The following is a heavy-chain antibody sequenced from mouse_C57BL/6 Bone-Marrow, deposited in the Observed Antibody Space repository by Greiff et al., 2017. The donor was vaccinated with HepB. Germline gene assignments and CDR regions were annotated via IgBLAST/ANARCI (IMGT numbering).Heavy chain of an antibody. CDR1: GYTFTSYW. CDR2: IDPNSGGT. D-gene: IGHD1-1*01. J-gene: IGHJ2*01. V-gene: IGHV1-62-3*01. CDR3: AYYYGSTPYYFDY. Sequence: VQLQQPGAELVKPGASVKLSCKASGYTFTSYWMHWVKQRPGRGLEWIGRIDPNSGGTKYNEKFKSKATLTADKSSSTAYMQLSSLTSEDSAVYFCAYYYGSTPYYFDYWGQGTTLTVSS.